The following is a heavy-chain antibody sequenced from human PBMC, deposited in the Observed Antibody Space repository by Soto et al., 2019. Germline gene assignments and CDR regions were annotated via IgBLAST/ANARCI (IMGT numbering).Heavy chain of an antibody. D-gene: IGHD3-22*01. CDR3: ARAYYYDSSGYYYSIWGGNPANYGMDV. CDR2: IYYSGST. V-gene: IGHV4-30-4*02. CDR1: GGSISSGDYY. J-gene: IGHJ6*02. Sequence: PSETLSLTCTVSGGSISSGDYYWSWIRQPPGKGLEWIGYIYYSGSTYYNPSLKSRVTISVDTSKNQFSLKLSSVTAADTAVYYCARAYYYDSSGYYYSIWGGNPANYGMDVWGQGTTVTVSS.